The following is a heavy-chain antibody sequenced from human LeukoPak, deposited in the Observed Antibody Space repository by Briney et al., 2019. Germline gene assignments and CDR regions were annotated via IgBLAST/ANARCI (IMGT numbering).Heavy chain of an antibody. CDR1: GGSISSYY. V-gene: IGHV4-59*01. CDR2: IYYSGST. Sequence: SETLSLTCTVSGGSISSYYWSWIWQPAGKGLEWIGYIYYSGSTNYNPSLKSRVTISVDTSKNQFSLKLSSVTAADTAVYYCAREITNWSFDYWGQGTLVTVSS. D-gene: IGHD1-20*01. J-gene: IGHJ4*02. CDR3: AREITNWSFDY.